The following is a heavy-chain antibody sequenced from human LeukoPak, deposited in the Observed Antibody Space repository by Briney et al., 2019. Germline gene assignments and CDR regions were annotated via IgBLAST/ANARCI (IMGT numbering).Heavy chain of an antibody. Sequence: PSETLSLICTVSDGSITTYNWIWIRQTPGQALEWIGHIYSSGATKYNPSLKSRATILLDTSKNQLSLKLSSVSAADTAVYYCARRTPGPQLDEYVAYFFDHWGQGTQVTVSS. CDR3: ARRTPGPQLDEYVAYFFDH. CDR1: DGSITTYN. D-gene: IGHD2-2*01. CDR2: IYSSGAT. V-gene: IGHV4-4*09. J-gene: IGHJ4*02.